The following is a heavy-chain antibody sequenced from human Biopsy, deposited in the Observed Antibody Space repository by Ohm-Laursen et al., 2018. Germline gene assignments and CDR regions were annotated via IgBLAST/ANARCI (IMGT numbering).Heavy chain of an antibody. CDR1: GYNFNSYG. J-gene: IGHJ4*02. D-gene: IGHD3-3*01. CDR3: ARISITRLLDY. V-gene: IGHV1-18*01. Sequence: GASVKASCKASGYNFNSYGISWARQAPGQGLEWMGRISGYNGNTLYAQKFQHRVAMTTDTSTSTAYMELRSLTSDDTAVYYCARISITRLLDYWGQGTLVTVSS. CDR2: ISGYNGNT.